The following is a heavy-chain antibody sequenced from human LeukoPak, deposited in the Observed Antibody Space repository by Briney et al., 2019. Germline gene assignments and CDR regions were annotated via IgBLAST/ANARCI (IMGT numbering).Heavy chain of an antibody. CDR2: ISSSSSYI. CDR3: AKDNRYYYGSGSFPPSDY. Sequence: PGGSLRLSCAASGFTFSSYSMYWVRQAPGKGLEWVSSISSSSSYIYYADSVKGRFTISRDNAKNSLYLQMNSLRAEDTAVYYCAKDNRYYYGSGSFPPSDYWGQGTLVTVSS. V-gene: IGHV3-21*04. J-gene: IGHJ4*02. CDR1: GFTFSSYS. D-gene: IGHD3-10*01.